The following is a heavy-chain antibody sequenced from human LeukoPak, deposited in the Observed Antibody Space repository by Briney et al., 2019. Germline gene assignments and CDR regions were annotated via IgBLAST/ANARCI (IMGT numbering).Heavy chain of an antibody. Sequence: PGGSLRLSCAASGFTFDDYAMHWVRQAPGKGLEWVSGISWNSGSIGYADSVKGRFTISRDNAKNSLYLQMNSLRAEDTAVYYCAREADFWSGSGVYGMDVWGQGTTVTVSS. V-gene: IGHV3-9*01. CDR1: GFTFDDYA. D-gene: IGHD3-3*01. CDR2: ISWNSGSI. J-gene: IGHJ6*02. CDR3: AREADFWSGSGVYGMDV.